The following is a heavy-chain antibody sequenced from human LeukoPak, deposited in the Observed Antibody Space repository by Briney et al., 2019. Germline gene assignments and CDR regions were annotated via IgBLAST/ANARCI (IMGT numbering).Heavy chain of an antibody. CDR3: AKADSVTITVAGLSYFDD. CDR2: ISTYNGNT. J-gene: IGHJ4*02. D-gene: IGHD6-19*01. Sequence: ASVKVSCKASGYTFTGYYMHWVRQAPGQGLEWLGWISTYNGNTKYAQKLQGRVTMTTDTSTSTAYMELGSLRSDDTAVYYCAKADSVTITVAGLSYFDDWGQGTLVTVSS. CDR1: GYTFTGYY. V-gene: IGHV1-18*04.